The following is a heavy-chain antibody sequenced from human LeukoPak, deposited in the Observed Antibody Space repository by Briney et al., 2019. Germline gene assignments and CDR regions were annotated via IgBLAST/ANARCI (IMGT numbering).Heavy chain of an antibody. CDR1: GGTFSSYA. CDR2: IIPILGIA. CDR3: ARAYYESSAYRHAVYFDY. V-gene: IGHV1-69*04. D-gene: IGHD3-22*01. Sequence: SVKVSCKASGGTFSSYAISWVRQAPGQGLEWMGRIIPILGIANYAQKFQGRVTITADKSTSTAYMELSSLRSEDTAVYYCARAYYESSAYRHAVYFDYWGQGTLVTVSS. J-gene: IGHJ4*02.